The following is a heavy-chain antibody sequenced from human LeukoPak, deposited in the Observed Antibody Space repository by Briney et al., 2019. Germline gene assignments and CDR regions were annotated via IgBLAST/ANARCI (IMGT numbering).Heavy chain of an antibody. CDR3: AIPLHGYGPWHY. CDR1: GFTFSSYW. V-gene: IGHV3-23*01. Sequence: GGSLRLSCAASGFTFSSYWMHWVRQASGKGLEWVSAISGSGGSTYYADSVKGRFTISRDNSKNTLYLQMNSLRAEDTAVYYCAIPLHGYGPWHYWGQGTLVTVSS. CDR2: ISGSGGST. J-gene: IGHJ4*02. D-gene: IGHD5-18*01.